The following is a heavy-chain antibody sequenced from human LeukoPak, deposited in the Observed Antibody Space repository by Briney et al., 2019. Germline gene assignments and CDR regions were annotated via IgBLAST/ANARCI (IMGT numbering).Heavy chain of an antibody. D-gene: IGHD6-25*01. V-gene: IGHV3-74*01. Sequence: GGSLRLSCAASGFTFSNYWMHWLRQAPGKGLVWVSRVNRDGSSTYYADSVKGRFTISRDNAKNTLYLQMNSLRAEDTAVYFCARDDYSSADYWGQGTLVTVSS. CDR1: GFTFSNYW. CDR3: ARDDYSSADY. CDR2: VNRDGSST. J-gene: IGHJ4*02.